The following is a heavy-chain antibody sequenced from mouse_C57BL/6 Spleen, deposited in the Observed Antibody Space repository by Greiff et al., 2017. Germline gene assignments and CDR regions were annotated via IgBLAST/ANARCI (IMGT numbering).Heavy chain of an antibody. CDR2: ISYDGSN. V-gene: IGHV3-6*01. CDR1: GYSITSGYY. Sequence: EVKLQESGPGLVKPSQSLSLTCSVTGYSITSGYYWNWIRQFPGNKLEWMGYISYDGSNNYNPSLKKRISITRDTSKNQFFLKLNSVTTEDTATYYCARDRWDRFAYWGQGTLVTVSA. J-gene: IGHJ3*01. CDR3: ARDRWDRFAY. D-gene: IGHD4-1*01.